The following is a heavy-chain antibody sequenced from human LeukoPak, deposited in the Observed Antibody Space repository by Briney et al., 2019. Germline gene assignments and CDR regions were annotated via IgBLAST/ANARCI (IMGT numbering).Heavy chain of an antibody. V-gene: IGHV4-59*01. CDR1: GGSISSYY. D-gene: IGHD5-18*01. CDR3: ARCHTYGFVYYAMDV. J-gene: IGHJ6*04. CDR2: FYNSGSS. Sequence: PSETLSLTCTVSGGSISSYYWSWIRQPPGKGLEWIGYFYNSGSSNYNPSLKSRVTISVDTSKNQFSLKLSSVTAADTAVYYCARCHTYGFVYYAMDVWGEGTTVTVSS.